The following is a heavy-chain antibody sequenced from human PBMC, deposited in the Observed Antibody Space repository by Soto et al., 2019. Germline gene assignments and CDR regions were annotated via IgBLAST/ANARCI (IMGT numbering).Heavy chain of an antibody. Sequence: QVQLVESGGGVVQPGRSLRLSCAASGFTFSSYGMHWVRQAPGKGLEWVAVIWYDGSNKYYADSVKGRFTISRDNSKNTLYLQMNSLRAEDTAVYYCARDETWGGYYFNWFDPWGQGTLVTVSS. D-gene: IGHD3-3*01. J-gene: IGHJ5*02. CDR3: ARDETWGGYYFNWFDP. V-gene: IGHV3-33*01. CDR2: IWYDGSNK. CDR1: GFTFSSYG.